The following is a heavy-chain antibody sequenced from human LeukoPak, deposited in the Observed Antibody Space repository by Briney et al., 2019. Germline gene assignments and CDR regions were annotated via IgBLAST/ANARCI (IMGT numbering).Heavy chain of an antibody. D-gene: IGHD6-13*01. CDR1: GFTFSTYP. Sequence: GGSLRLSCAASGFTFSTYPMHWVRQAPGKGLEWVAVISYDGSNKYYADSVKGRFTISRDNSKNTLYLQMNSLRAEDAAVYYCAKGGGTGYSSSWYSNWGQGTLVTVSS. CDR3: AKGGGTGYSSSWYSN. V-gene: IGHV3-30*04. CDR2: ISYDGSNK. J-gene: IGHJ4*02.